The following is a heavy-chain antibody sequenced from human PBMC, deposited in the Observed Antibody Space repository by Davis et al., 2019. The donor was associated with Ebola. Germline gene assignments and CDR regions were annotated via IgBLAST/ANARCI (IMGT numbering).Heavy chain of an antibody. CDR1: GFTFSTYW. Sequence: GESLKISCAASGFTFSTYWMKWVRQAPGKGLEWVANINQDGSEKNYVDSVKGRFTISRDNSKNTLSLQMNSLLAEDAALYYCAKGSTALVGALNDYWGQGTLLTVSS. V-gene: IGHV3-7*03. J-gene: IGHJ4*02. D-gene: IGHD1-26*01. CDR3: AKGSTALVGALNDY. CDR2: INQDGSEK.